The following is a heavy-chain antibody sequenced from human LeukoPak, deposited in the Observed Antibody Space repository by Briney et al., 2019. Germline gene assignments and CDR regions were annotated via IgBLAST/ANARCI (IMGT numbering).Heavy chain of an antibody. CDR1: GFTFSSYS. D-gene: IGHD6-25*01. CDR2: ISPSSSDI. Sequence: AGSLRLSCAASGFTFSSYSMNWVRQAPGKGLEWVSYISPSSSDIHYADSVKGRFSISRDNANNSLYLHVNSLRDEDTAVYYCARAAYSSGPDYWGQGTLVTVSS. V-gene: IGHV3-48*02. J-gene: IGHJ4*02. CDR3: ARAAYSSGPDY.